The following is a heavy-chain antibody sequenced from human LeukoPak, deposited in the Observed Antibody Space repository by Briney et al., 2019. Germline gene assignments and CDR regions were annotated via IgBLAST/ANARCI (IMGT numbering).Heavy chain of an antibody. J-gene: IGHJ6*02. CDR3: ASGWQPAAIYGYYYYGMDV. CDR1: GGTFSSYA. CDR2: IIPIRGIA. Sequence: SVKVSCKASGGTFSSYAISWVRQAPGQGLEWMGRIIPIRGIANYAQKFQGRVTITADKSTSTAYMELSSLRSEDTAVYYCASGWQPAAIYGYYYYGMDVWGQGTTVTVSS. V-gene: IGHV1-69*04. D-gene: IGHD2-2*01.